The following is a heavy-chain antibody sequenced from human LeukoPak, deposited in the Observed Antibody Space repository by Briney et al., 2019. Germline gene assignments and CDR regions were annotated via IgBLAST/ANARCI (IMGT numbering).Heavy chain of an antibody. CDR2: ISYDGSNK. V-gene: IGHV3-30*18. J-gene: IGHJ4*02. CDR1: GFTFSSYG. Sequence: GGSLRLSCAASGFTFSSYGMHWVRQAPGKGLEWVAVISYDGSNKYHADSVKGRFTISRDNSKNTLYLQMNSLRAEDTAVYYCAKRDYGDYGLDYWGQGTLVTVSS. D-gene: IGHD4-17*01. CDR3: AKRDYGDYGLDY.